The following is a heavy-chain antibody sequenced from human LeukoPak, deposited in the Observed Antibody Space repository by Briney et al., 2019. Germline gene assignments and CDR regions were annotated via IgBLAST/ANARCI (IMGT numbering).Heavy chain of an antibody. CDR3: AREPLYYDSNGPSV. CDR2: IYSGGST. V-gene: IGHV3-66*02. Sequence: GGSLRLSCAASGFAVSRKYMSGVRQAPGKGLEWVSVIYSGGSTYYADSVKGRFTISRDSSTNTLYLQMNSLRAEDTTVYYCAREPLYYDSNGPSVWGQGTTLTLSS. J-gene: IGHJ6*02. D-gene: IGHD3-22*01. CDR1: GFAVSRKY.